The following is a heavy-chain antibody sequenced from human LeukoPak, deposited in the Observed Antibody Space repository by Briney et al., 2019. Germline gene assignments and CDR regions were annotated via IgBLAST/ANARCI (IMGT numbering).Heavy chain of an antibody. J-gene: IGHJ3*02. D-gene: IGHD4-17*01. Sequence: SETLSLTCSVSGGSIRSSSNYGGWIRQPPGKGLEWIGSIYYSGTTYYNPSLKSRVTISVDTSKNQFSLKVTSVHAADTAVYCCAGRLPTVTDDVFDIWGQGTMVTVSS. CDR1: GGSIRSSSNY. CDR3: AGRLPTVTDDVFDI. V-gene: IGHV4-39*01. CDR2: IYYSGTT.